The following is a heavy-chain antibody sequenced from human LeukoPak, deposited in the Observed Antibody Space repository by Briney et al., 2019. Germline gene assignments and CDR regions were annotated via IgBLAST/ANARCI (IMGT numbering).Heavy chain of an antibody. CDR3: TTDRVLAAKDFDY. CDR1: GFTFSNAW. CDR2: IKSKTDGGTT. V-gene: IGHV3-15*01. J-gene: IGHJ4*02. Sequence: PGGSLRLSCAASGFTFSNAWMSWVRQAPGKGLEWVGRIKSKTDGGTTDYAAPVKGRFTISRDDSKNTLYLQMNSLKTEDTAVYYCTTDRVLAAKDFDYWGQGTLVTVSP. D-gene: IGHD6-25*01.